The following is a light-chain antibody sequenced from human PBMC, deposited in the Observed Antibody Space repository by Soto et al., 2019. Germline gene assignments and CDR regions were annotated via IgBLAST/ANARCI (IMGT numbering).Light chain of an antibody. CDR3: QQRGNWPVT. V-gene: IGKV3-11*01. CDR1: QSVGSY. Sequence: EIVLTQSPATLSLSPGERATLSCRASQSVGSYFAWYQQKPGQAPRLLIYDASNRATGIPARFSGSGSGTGFTLTISSLEPDDFAVYYCQQRGNWPVTFGQGTRVHIK. CDR2: DAS. J-gene: IGKJ1*01.